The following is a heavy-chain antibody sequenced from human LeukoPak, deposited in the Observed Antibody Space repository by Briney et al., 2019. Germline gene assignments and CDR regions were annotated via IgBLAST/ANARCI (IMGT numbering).Heavy chain of an antibody. D-gene: IGHD6-13*01. Sequence: GGSLRLSCSASGFTFVDYAMRWGRPAPGKGLEWGSGISWHSGSIGYADSVKGRFTISRDNAKNSLYLQMNSLRAEDTALYYCEGIAAAGRVYWGQGTLVTVSS. J-gene: IGHJ4*02. CDR1: GFTFVDYA. V-gene: IGHV3-9*01. CDR2: ISWHSGSI. CDR3: EGIAAAGRVY.